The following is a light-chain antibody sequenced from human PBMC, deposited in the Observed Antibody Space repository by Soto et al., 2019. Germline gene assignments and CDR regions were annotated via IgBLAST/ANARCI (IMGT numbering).Light chain of an antibody. J-gene: IGLJ2*01. CDR1: TSNIGNNF. V-gene: IGLV1-51*02. CDR2: ENI. CDR3: GTWDGSLSAGV. Sequence: QSVLTQPPSVSAAPGQKVTISCSGSTSNIGNNFVSWYQQLPGTATKLLIYENIKRPSGIPDRFSGSKSGTSATLGITGLETGDEADYYCGTWDGSLSAGVFGGGTKLTVL.